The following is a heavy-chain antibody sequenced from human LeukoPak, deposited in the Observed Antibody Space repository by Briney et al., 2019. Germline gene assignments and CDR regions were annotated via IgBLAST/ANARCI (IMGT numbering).Heavy chain of an antibody. CDR2: INSDGSIT. J-gene: IGHJ4*02. V-gene: IGHV3-74*01. Sequence: PGGSLRLSCAASGFTFRDYWMHWVRQVPGKGLLWVSHINSDGSITDYADSMKGRFTISRDNAKNTLYLQMNSLRAEDTAVYYCAIATWDYWGQGTLVTVSS. CDR1: GFTFRDYW. CDR3: AIATWDY.